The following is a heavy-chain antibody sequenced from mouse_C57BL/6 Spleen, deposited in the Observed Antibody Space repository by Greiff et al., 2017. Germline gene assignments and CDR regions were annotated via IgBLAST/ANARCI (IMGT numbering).Heavy chain of an antibody. Sequence: VQLKQSGPVLARPGASVKMSCKTSGYTFTSYWMHWVKQRPGQGLEWIGAIYPGNSDTSYNQKFKGKAKLTAVTSASTAYMELSSLTNEDSAVSYCTREKKYGVYYFDYWGQGTTLTVSS. CDR2: IYPGNSDT. D-gene: IGHD1-1*01. J-gene: IGHJ2*01. CDR1: GYTFTSYW. V-gene: IGHV1-5*01. CDR3: TREKKYGVYYFDY.